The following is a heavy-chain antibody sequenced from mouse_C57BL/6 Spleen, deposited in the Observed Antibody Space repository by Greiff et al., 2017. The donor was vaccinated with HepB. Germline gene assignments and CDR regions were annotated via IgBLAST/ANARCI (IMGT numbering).Heavy chain of an antibody. CDR2: IDPSDSYT. Sequence: QVHVKQPGAELVMPGASVKLSCKASGYTFTSYWMHWVKQRPGQGLEWIGEIDPSDSYTNYNQKFKGKSTLTVDKSSSTAYMQLSSLTSEDSAVYNCARADQAFDYWGQGTTLTVSS. D-gene: IGHD3-2*02. J-gene: IGHJ2*01. CDR3: ARADQAFDY. CDR1: GYTFTSYW. V-gene: IGHV1-69*01.